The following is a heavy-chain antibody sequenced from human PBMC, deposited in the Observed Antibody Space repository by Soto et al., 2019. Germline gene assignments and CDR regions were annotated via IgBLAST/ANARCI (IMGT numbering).Heavy chain of an antibody. J-gene: IGHJ3*02. CDR3: AKERGGPDAFDI. V-gene: IGHV3-30*18. D-gene: IGHD3-10*01. Sequence: QVQLVESGGGVVQPGRSLRLSCAASGFTSSSFVIHWVRQAPGKGLEWLAVISSDGNNQYYADSVKGRFTISRDNSKNTLYVHVNSQSAEDKAVYFCAKERGGPDAFDIWGQGTMVTVSS. CDR2: ISSDGNNQ. CDR1: GFTSSSFV.